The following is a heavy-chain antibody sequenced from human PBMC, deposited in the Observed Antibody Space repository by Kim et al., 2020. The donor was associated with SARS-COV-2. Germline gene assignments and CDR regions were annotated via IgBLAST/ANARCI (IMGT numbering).Heavy chain of an antibody. D-gene: IGHD3-3*01. J-gene: IGHJ4*02. CDR1: GFPFRPPA. CDR2: TSHYGLNR. CDR3: ARDYDFSTGYPSFIFDF. V-gene: IGHV3-30-3*01. Sequence: GGSLRLSCAASGFPFRPPALPFFLPSPVPFLEFLALTSHYGLNRYYADSVKGRFTISRDHSKNKLYLQMNSLRGEDTAVYYCARDYDFSTGYPSFIFDFWGQGSLVTVSS.